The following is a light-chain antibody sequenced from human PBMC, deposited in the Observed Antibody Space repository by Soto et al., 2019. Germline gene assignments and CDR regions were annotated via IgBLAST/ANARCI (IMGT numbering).Light chain of an antibody. Sequence: IVLNQAPGTLSLSPGERATLSCRASQSVSSSYLAWYQQKPGQAPRLLIYGASSRATGIPDRFSGSGSGKDFTLTTRRLEPEDFAVYYCKKYGGSPWRSGQGT. V-gene: IGKV3-20*01. CDR1: QSVSSSY. CDR2: GAS. J-gene: IGKJ1*01. CDR3: KKYGGSPWR.